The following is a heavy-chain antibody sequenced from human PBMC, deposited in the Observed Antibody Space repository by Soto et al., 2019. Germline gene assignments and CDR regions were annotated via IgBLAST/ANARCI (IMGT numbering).Heavy chain of an antibody. CDR3: ARGGEFCSTGSCNSSLGDAFDV. CDR2: ISPNNGTT. D-gene: IGHD2-15*01. CDR1: GYTFSDYY. J-gene: IGHJ3*01. V-gene: IGHV1-2*02. Sequence: QVQLVQSGAEVKKPGASMKVSCKASGYTFSDYYMHWVRQAPGQGLECMGWISPNNGTTNYAQKYQDRVTMTRDASNTTAYMELSRLRSDEKAVYYCARGGEFCSTGSCNSSLGDAFDVWGQGTTVTVSS.